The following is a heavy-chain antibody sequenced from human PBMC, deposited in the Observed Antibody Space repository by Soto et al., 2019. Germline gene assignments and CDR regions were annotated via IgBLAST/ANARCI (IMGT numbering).Heavy chain of an antibody. Sequence: SETLSLTCTVSGGSISSGDYYWSWIRQPPGKGLEWIGYIYYSGSTYYNPSLKSRLTISVDTSKNQFSLKLSSVTAADTAVYYCARINYYGSGSYGMDVWGQGTTVTVSS. CDR2: IYYSGST. V-gene: IGHV4-30-4*01. CDR3: ARINYYGSGSYGMDV. J-gene: IGHJ6*02. CDR1: GGSISSGDYY. D-gene: IGHD3-10*01.